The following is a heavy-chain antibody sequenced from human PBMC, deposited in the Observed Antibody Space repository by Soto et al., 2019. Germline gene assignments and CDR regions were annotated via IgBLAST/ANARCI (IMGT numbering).Heavy chain of an antibody. V-gene: IGHV3-11*01. D-gene: IGHD2-21*02. Sequence: GGSLRLSCAASGFTFSDYYMSWIRQAPGKGLEWVSYISSSGSTIYYADSVEGRFTISRDNAKNSLYLQMNSLRAEDTAVYYCARVYCGGDCSNYYYYGMDVWGQGTTVTVSS. CDR3: ARVYCGGDCSNYYYYGMDV. CDR2: ISSSGSTI. J-gene: IGHJ6*02. CDR1: GFTFSDYY.